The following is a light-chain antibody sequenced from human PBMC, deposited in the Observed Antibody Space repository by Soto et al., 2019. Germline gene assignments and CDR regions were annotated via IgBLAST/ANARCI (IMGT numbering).Light chain of an antibody. J-gene: IGKJ4*01. CDR1: QSISNY. V-gene: IGKV1-39*01. Sequence: DIQMTQSPFSLPASVGDRVNITCRASQSISNYLNWYQQKPGRAPSLLIHGASSLQGGVPSRFSGSGSGTDFTLTISSLQPEDCTTYYCHQTYSAPLTFGGGTKVEI. CDR2: GAS. CDR3: HQTYSAPLT.